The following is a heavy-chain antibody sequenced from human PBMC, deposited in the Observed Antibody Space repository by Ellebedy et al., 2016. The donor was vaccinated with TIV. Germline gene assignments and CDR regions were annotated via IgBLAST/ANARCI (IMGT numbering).Heavy chain of an antibody. CDR3: ASLSITMVRGETT. J-gene: IGHJ5*02. CDR1: GGSFSGYY. CDR2: INHSGIT. V-gene: IGHV4-34*01. D-gene: IGHD3-10*01. Sequence: SETLSLXCAVYGGSFSGYYWSWIRQPPGKGLEWIGEINHSGITNYTPSLKSRVTISVDTSKNQFSLKLSSVTAADTAVYYCASLSITMVRGETTWGQGTLVTVSS.